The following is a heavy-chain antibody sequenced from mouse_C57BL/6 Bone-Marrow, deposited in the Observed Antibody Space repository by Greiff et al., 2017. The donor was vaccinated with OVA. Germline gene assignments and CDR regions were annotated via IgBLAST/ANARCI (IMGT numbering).Heavy chain of an antibody. CDR2: INSDGGST. J-gene: IGHJ4*01. CDR1: EYEFPSHD. CDR3: ARRSNYNAMDY. V-gene: IGHV5-2*03. Sequence: DVKLVESGGGLVQPGESLKLSCESNEYEFPSHDMSWVRKTPEKRLEVVAAINSDGGSTYYPDTMERRFIISRDNTKKTLYLQMSSLRSEDTALYYCARRSNYNAMDYWGQGTSVTVSS. D-gene: IGHD2-5*01.